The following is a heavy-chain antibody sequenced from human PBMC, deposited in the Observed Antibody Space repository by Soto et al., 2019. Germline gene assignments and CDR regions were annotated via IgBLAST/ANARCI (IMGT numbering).Heavy chain of an antibody. CDR3: TSRVDGVPAAIGYCSYCMDV. CDR2: IRSKANSYAT. J-gene: IGHJ6*02. CDR1: GFTFSGSA. Sequence: GGSLRLSCAASGFTFSGSAMHWVRQASGKGLEWVGRIRSKANSYATAYAASVKGRFTISRDDSKNTAYLQMNSLKTEDTAVYCCTSRVDGVPAAIGYCSYCMDVWGQGTTVTVSS. D-gene: IGHD2-2*01. V-gene: IGHV3-73*01.